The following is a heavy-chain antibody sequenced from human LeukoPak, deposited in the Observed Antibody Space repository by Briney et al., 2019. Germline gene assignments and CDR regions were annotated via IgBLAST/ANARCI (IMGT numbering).Heavy chain of an antibody. CDR2: ISSSGSTI. CDR3: AKDIMWLDLGGAFNI. CDR1: GFTFSDYY. Sequence: PGGSLRLSCAASGFTFSDYYMSWIRQAPGKGLEWVSYISSSGSTIYYADSVKGRFTISRDNAKNSLYLQMNSLRAEDTALYYCAKDIMWLDLGGAFNIWGQGTMVTVSS. V-gene: IGHV3-11*01. J-gene: IGHJ3*02. D-gene: IGHD6-19*01.